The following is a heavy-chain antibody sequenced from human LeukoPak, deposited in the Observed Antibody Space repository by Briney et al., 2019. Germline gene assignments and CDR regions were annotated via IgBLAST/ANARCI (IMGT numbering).Heavy chain of an antibody. CDR2: ISWNSGSI. V-gene: IGHV3-9*01. CDR1: GFTFDDYA. CDR3: AKGGGSYPAWYFDY. Sequence: GRSLRLSCAASGFTFDDYAMHWVRQAPGKGLEWVSGISWNSGSIGYADSVKGRFTISRDNAKNSLYLQMNSLRAEDTALYYCAKGGGSYPAWYFDYWAREPWSPSPQ. J-gene: IGHJ4*02. D-gene: IGHD1-26*01.